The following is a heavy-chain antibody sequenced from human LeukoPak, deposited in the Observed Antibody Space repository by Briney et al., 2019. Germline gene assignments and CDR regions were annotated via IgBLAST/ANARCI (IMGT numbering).Heavy chain of an antibody. J-gene: IGHJ3*02. CDR3: AREADFGEDDSAFDI. V-gene: IGHV4-34*01. D-gene: IGHD4-17*01. CDR2: INHSGSP. CDR1: GGSFSGYY. Sequence: SETLSLTCAVYGGSFSGYYWSWIRQPPGKGLEWIGEINHSGSPNYNPSLKSRVSISVDSSKKQFSLELNSVTAADTAVYYCAREADFGEDDSAFDIWGQGTMVSVSS.